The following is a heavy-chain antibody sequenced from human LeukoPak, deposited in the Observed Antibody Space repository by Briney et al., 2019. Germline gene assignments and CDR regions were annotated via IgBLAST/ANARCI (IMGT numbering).Heavy chain of an antibody. J-gene: IGHJ6*02. Sequence: ASVKVSCKASGYTFTSYDINWVRQATGQGLEGMGWMNPNSGNTGYAQKFQGRVTMTRNTSISTAYMELSSLRSEDPAVYYCARGDSFYYYYYGMDVWGQGTTVTVSS. D-gene: IGHD3-9*01. V-gene: IGHV1-8*01. CDR2: MNPNSGNT. CDR3: ARGDSFYYYYYGMDV. CDR1: GYTFTSYD.